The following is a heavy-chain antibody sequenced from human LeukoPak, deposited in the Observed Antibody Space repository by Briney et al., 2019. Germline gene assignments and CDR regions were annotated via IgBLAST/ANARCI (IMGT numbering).Heavy chain of an antibody. CDR2: IYHSGST. CDR3: ASMYYFDSSGYYYGDFFDY. D-gene: IGHD3-22*01. J-gene: IGHJ4*02. Sequence: PSETLSLTCTVSGGSISSSGYYWSWIRQPPGKGLEWIGYIYHSGSTYYNPSLKSRVTISVDRSKNQFSLELNSVTAADTAVYYCASMYYFDSSGYYYGDFFDYWGQGTLVTVSS. CDR1: GGSISSSGYY. V-gene: IGHV4-30-2*01.